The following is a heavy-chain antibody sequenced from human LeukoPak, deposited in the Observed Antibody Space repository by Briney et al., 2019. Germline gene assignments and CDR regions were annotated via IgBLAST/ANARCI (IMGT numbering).Heavy chain of an antibody. D-gene: IGHD6-13*01. CDR3: ARDRPGGSSLDY. CDR2: IYYTGST. CDR1: GGSISRDY. J-gene: IGHJ4*02. V-gene: IGHV4-59*01. Sequence: PSGTLTLTCTVSGGSISRDYWSWIRQPPGKGLEWIGYIYYTGSTNYNPSLKSRVTISVDTSKNQFSLKLSSVTAADTAVYYCARDRPGGSSLDYWGQGTLVTVSS.